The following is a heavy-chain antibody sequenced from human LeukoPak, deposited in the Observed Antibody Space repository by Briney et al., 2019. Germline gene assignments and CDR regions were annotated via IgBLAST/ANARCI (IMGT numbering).Heavy chain of an antibody. J-gene: IGHJ4*02. D-gene: IGHD3-16*02. CDR2: IIPIFGTA. V-gene: IGHV1-69*13. CDR3: ARVRPRSVYVWGSYRYNYYFDY. Sequence: WASVKVSCKASGYTFTGYYMHWVRQAPGQGLEWMGGIIPIFGTANYAQKFQGRVTITADESTSTAYMELSSLRSEDTAVYYCARVRPRSVYVWGSYRYNYYFDYWGQGTLVTVSS. CDR1: GYTFTGYY.